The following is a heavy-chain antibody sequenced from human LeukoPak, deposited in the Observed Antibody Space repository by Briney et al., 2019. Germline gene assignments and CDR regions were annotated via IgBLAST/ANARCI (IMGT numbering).Heavy chain of an antibody. J-gene: IGHJ3*02. V-gene: IGHV3-11*04. D-gene: IGHD3-10*01. Sequence: PGGSLRLSCAASGFTFSDYYMSWIRQAPGKGLEWVSYISSSGSTIYYADSVKGRFTISRDNAKNSLYLQMNSLRAEDTAVYYCARRSSGSYLTRAFDIWGQGTMVTVSS. CDR3: ARRSSGSYLTRAFDI. CDR1: GFTFSDYY. CDR2: ISSSGSTI.